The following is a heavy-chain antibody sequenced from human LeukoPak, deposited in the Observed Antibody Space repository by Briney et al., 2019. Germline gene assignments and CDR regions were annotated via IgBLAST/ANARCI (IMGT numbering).Heavy chain of an antibody. CDR3: ARDWGGRGYCSSTSCYTSGN. V-gene: IGHV3-30-3*01. J-gene: IGHJ4*02. CDR1: GFTFSSYA. Sequence: GGSLRLSCAASGFTFSSYAMHWVRQAPGKGLEWVAVISYDGSNKYYADSVKGRFTISRDNSKNTLYLQMNSLRAEDTAVYYCARDWGGRGYCSSTSCYTSGNWGQGTLVTVSS. CDR2: ISYDGSNK. D-gene: IGHD2-2*02.